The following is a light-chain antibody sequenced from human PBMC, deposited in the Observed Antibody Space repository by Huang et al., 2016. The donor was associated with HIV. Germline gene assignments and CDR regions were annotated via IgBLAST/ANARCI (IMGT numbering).Light chain of an antibody. V-gene: IGKV1-5*03. J-gene: IGKJ4*01. CDR2: KAS. CDR3: QQYSYLLT. Sequence: DIQMTQSPSTLSASVGDRVTITCRASQSISSGLAWYQQKPGKAPKLLIYKASSLESGVPSRFSGSGSGTEFTLTISSLQPDDFATYYCQQYSYLLTFGGGTKVEIK. CDR1: QSISSG.